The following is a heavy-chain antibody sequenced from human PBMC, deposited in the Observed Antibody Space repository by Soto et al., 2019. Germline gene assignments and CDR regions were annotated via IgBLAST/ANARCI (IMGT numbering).Heavy chain of an antibody. CDR3: ARVTSYFGVVINFDY. CDR2: IYYSGST. Sequence: QVQLQESGPGLVKPSQTLSLTCTVSGGSISSGDYYWSWIRQPPGKGLEWIGYIYYSGSTYYNPSLKRRVTISVDTSKNQFALKLSSVTAADTAVYYCARVTSYFGVVINFDYWGQGTLVTVSS. J-gene: IGHJ4*02. CDR1: GGSISSGDYY. D-gene: IGHD3-3*01. V-gene: IGHV4-30-4*01.